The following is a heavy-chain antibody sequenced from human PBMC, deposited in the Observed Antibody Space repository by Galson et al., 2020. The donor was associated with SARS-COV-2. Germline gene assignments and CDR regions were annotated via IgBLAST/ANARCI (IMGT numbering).Heavy chain of an antibody. J-gene: IGHJ4*02. D-gene: IGHD3-10*01. Sequence: ASVKVSCKASGYTFTGYYMHWVRQAPGQGLEWMGWINPNSGGTNYGQKFQGWVTMTRDTSISTAYMELSRLRCDDTAVYYCARAPIYYYGSGSYPDYWGQGTLVTVSS. V-gene: IGHV1-2*04. CDR1: GYTFTGYY. CDR3: ARAPIYYYGSGSYPDY. CDR2: INPNSGGT.